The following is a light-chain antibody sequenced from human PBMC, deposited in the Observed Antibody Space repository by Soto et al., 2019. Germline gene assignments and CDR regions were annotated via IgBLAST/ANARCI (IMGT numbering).Light chain of an antibody. Sequence: QSALTQPRSVSGSPGQSVTISCTGSSSDVGAYKYVSWYQQHPGKAPKLIIYDVSERPSGVPDRFSGSKSGNTASLTISGLQAEDEADYYCCSYAGTYTWVFGGGTKLTVL. CDR3: CSYAGTYTWV. CDR1: SSDVGAYKY. CDR2: DVS. V-gene: IGLV2-11*01. J-gene: IGLJ3*02.